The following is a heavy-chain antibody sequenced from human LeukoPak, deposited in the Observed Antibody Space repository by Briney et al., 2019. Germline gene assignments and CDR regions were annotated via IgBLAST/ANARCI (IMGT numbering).Heavy chain of an antibody. CDR2: IYTSGST. J-gene: IGHJ4*02. D-gene: IGHD5-24*01. V-gene: IGHV4-61*02. CDR1: GDSISSGSYY. CDR3: ARGGGYNPYY. Sequence: RPSQTLSLTCTVYGDSISSGSYYWNWIRQPAGKGLEWIGRIYTSGSTNYNPSLKSRVTISVDTSKNQFSLKLSSVTAADTAVYYCARGGGYNPYYWGQGTLVAVSS.